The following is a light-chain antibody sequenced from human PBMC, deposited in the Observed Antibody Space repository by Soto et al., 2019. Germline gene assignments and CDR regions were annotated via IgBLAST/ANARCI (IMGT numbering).Light chain of an antibody. J-gene: IGKJ1*01. Sequence: DNTLNQSPSTLSGSIGDRVTITCGASQTISSWLAWYQQKQGKAPKLLIYKASTLKSGVPSRFSGSGSGTEFTLTISSLQTDDFATYDCQHYNSYSEAFGQGTMVDIK. CDR1: QTISSW. CDR2: KAS. V-gene: IGKV1-5*03. CDR3: QHYNSYSEA.